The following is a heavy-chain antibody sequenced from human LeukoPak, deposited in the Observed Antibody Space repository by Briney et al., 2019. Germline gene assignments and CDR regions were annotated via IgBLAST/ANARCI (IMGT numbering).Heavy chain of an antibody. J-gene: IGHJ4*02. CDR2: ISGSGGST. Sequence: GGSLRLSCAASGFTFSSYAMSWVRQAPGKGLEWVSAISGSGGSTYYADSVKGRFTISRDNSKNTLYLQMNSLRAEDTAVYYCARATKYSSSYPDYWGQGTLVTVSS. CDR1: GFTFSSYA. V-gene: IGHV3-23*01. D-gene: IGHD6-13*01. CDR3: ARATKYSSSYPDY.